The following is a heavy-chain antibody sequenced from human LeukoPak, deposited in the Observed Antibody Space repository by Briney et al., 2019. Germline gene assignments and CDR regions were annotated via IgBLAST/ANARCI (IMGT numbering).Heavy chain of an antibody. D-gene: IGHD6-13*01. CDR3: AKDGIAAADY. V-gene: IGHV3-30*02. J-gene: IGHJ4*02. CDR1: GFTFSSYG. Sequence: TGGSLRLSCAASGFTFSSYGMHWVRQAPGKGLEWVAFIRHDGSNKYYADSVKGRFTISRDNSKNTLYLQMNSLRAEDTAVYYCAKDGIAAADYWGQGTLVTVSS. CDR2: IRHDGSNK.